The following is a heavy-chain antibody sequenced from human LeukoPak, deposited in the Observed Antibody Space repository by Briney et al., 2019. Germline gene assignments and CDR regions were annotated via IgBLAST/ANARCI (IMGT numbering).Heavy chain of an antibody. CDR3: AKDLVLSVNYYDSSGYLDY. CDR1: GFTFSSYA. J-gene: IGHJ4*02. V-gene: IGHV3-23*01. Sequence: PGGSLRLSCAASGFTFSSYAMSWVRQAPGKGLEWVSAISGSGGSTYYADSVKGRFTISRDNSKNTLYLQMNSLRAEDTAVYYCAKDLVLSVNYYDSSGYLDYWGQGTLVTVSS. D-gene: IGHD3-22*01. CDR2: ISGSGGST.